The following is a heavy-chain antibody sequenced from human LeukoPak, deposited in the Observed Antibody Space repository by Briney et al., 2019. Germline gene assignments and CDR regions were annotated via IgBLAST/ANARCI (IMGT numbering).Heavy chain of an antibody. Sequence: ASVKVSCKASGYTFTSYAMNWVRQAPGQGLEWMGWINTNTGNPTYAQGFTGRFVFSLDTSVSTAYLQISSLKAEDTAVYYCARPARPGIAAAGKGYFDYWGQGTLVTVSS. V-gene: IGHV7-4-1*02. CDR2: INTNTGNP. J-gene: IGHJ4*02. CDR1: GYTFTSYA. D-gene: IGHD6-13*01. CDR3: ARPARPGIAAAGKGYFDY.